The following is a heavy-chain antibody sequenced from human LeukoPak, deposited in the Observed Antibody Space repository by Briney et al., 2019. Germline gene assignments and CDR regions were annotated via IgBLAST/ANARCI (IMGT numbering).Heavy chain of an antibody. CDR2: ISSSSSYI. CDR1: GFTFSSYS. Sequence: GGSLRLSCAASGFTFSSYSMNWVRQAPGKGLEWVSSISSSSSYIYYADSVKGRFTISRDNAKNSLYLQMNSLRAEDTAVYYCARGLHWVLMYYFDYWGQGTLVTVSS. J-gene: IGHJ4*02. CDR3: ARGLHWVLMYYFDY. D-gene: IGHD5-24*01. V-gene: IGHV3-21*01.